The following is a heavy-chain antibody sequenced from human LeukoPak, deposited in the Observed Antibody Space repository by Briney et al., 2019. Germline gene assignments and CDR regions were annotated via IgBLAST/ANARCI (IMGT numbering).Heavy chain of an antibody. Sequence: PSETLSLTCAVSGYSISSGYFWGWIRQPPGKGLEWIGSIYHSGSTYYNPSLKSRVTISVDTSKNQFSLKLSSVTAADTAVYYCARASGSYYSGDDYWGQGTLVTVSS. CDR2: IYHSGST. D-gene: IGHD1-26*01. J-gene: IGHJ4*02. CDR3: ARASGSYYSGDDY. CDR1: GYSISSGYF. V-gene: IGHV4-38-2*01.